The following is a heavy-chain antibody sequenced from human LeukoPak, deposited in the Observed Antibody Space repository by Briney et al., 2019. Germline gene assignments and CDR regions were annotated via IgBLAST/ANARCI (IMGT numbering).Heavy chain of an antibody. CDR2: ISGSSSRI. CDR3: AKDQGRGGFGLDC. Sequence: GSLRLSCAGSGLTFSNYEMNWVRQAPGKGLEWVSFISGSSSRIYYADSVKGRFTISRDNAKNSLYLQMNNLRADDTAVYYCAKDQGRGGFGLDCWGQGTLVTVSS. J-gene: IGHJ4*02. V-gene: IGHV3-48*03. D-gene: IGHD3-16*01. CDR1: GLTFSNYE.